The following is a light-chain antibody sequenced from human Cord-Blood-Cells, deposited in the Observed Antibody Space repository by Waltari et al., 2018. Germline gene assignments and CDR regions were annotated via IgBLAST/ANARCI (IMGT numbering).Light chain of an antibody. J-gene: IGKJ1*01. Sequence: ATLSLSPGERATLSCRASQSVSSYLAWYQQKPGQAPRLLIYDASNRATGIPARFSGSGSGTDFTLTISSLEPEDFAVYYCQQRSNWPTFGQGTKVEIK. CDR2: DAS. V-gene: IGKV3-11*01. CDR3: QQRSNWPT. CDR1: QSVSSY.